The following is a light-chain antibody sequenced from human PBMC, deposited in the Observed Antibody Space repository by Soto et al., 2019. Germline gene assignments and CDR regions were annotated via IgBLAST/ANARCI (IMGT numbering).Light chain of an antibody. J-gene: IGKJ2*01. V-gene: IGKV3-20*01. CDR2: GAS. CDR1: QSVSSSY. CDR3: QQYGSSPYT. Sequence: EIVLTQSPGTLSLSPGARATLSCRASQSVSSSYLAWYQQKPGQAPRLLIYGASSRATGIPDRFSGSGSGTDFTLTIRRLEPEDFAVYYCQQYGSSPYTFGQGTKLETK.